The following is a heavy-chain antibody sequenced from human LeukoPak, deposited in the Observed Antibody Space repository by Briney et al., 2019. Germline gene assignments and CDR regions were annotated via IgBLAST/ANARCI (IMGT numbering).Heavy chain of an antibody. V-gene: IGHV4-61*02. CDR3: ARVRTTVNYYYYYMDV. D-gene: IGHD4-11*01. J-gene: IGHJ6*03. CDR1: GGSISSGSYY. CDR2: IYTSGST. Sequence: SETLSLTCTVSGGSISSGSYYWSWIRQPAGKGLEWIGRIYTSGSTNYNPSLKSRVTISVDTSKNQFSLKLSSVTAADTAVYYCARVRTTVNYYYYYMDVWGKGTTVTVSS.